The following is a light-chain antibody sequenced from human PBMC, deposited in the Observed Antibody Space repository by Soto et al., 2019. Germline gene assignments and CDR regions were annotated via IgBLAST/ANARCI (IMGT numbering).Light chain of an antibody. J-gene: IGLJ2*01. V-gene: IGLV2-11*01. CDR1: SSDVGGYDY. CDR3: CSDAGSDVV. CDR2: GVS. Sequence: QSALTQPRSVSGSPGQSVTISCTGTSSDVGGYDYVSWYQQHPGKAPKLMIYGVSKRPSGVPDRFSGSKSGNTASLTISGLEAEDEADYYCCSDAGSDVVFGGGTKVTVL.